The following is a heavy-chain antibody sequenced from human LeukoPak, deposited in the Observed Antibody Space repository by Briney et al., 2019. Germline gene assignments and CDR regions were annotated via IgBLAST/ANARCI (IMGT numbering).Heavy chain of an antibody. D-gene: IGHD6-13*01. Sequence: PGGSLRLSCAASGFTFSSYSMNWVRQAPGKGLEWVSSISSSSSYIYYADSVKGRFTISRDNAKNSLYLQMNSLRAEDTAVYYCARGVLQQIYYYYMDVWGKGTTVTVSS. CDR1: GFTFSSYS. V-gene: IGHV3-21*01. J-gene: IGHJ6*03. CDR2: ISSSSSYI. CDR3: ARGVLQQIYYYYMDV.